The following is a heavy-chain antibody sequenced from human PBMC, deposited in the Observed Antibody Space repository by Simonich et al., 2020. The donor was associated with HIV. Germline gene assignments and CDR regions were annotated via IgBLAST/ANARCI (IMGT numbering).Heavy chain of an antibody. Sequence: QVQLQQWGAGLLKPSETLSLTCAVYGGSFSGYYWSWIRQPPGKGLEWIGETNHSGSTNSNPSLKSRVTISVDTSKNQFSLKLSSVTAADTAVYYCARRHPTTVTTPYFDYWGQGTLVTVSS. J-gene: IGHJ4*02. CDR3: ARRHPTTVTTPYFDY. V-gene: IGHV4-34*01. D-gene: IGHD4-17*01. CDR2: TNHSGST. CDR1: GGSFSGYY.